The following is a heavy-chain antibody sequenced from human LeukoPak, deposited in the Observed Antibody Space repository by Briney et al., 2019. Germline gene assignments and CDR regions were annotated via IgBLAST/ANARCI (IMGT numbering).Heavy chain of an antibody. V-gene: IGHV1-18*01. CDR3: ARRFGVGDYYYYMDV. CDR2: ISAYNGNT. J-gene: IGHJ6*03. Sequence: ASVKVSCKASGYTFTNYGISWVRQAPGQGLEWMGWISAYNGNTIYAQKLQGRVTMTTDTSTSTAYMELRSLRSDDTAAYYCARRFGVGDYYYYMDVWGKGTTVTVSS. CDR1: GYTFTNYG. D-gene: IGHD3-10*01.